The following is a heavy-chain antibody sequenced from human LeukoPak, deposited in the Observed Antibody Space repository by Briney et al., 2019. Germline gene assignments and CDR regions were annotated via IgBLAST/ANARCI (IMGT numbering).Heavy chain of an antibody. V-gene: IGHV3-30*04. CDR2: ISYDGSNK. CDR1: GFTFSSYA. CDR3: AREGGYYYDSSGYHDAFDI. J-gene: IGHJ3*02. Sequence: GGSLRLSCAASGFTFSSYAMHWVRQAPGKGLEWVAVISYDGSNKYYADSVKGRFTISRDNSKNTLYLQMNSLRAEDTAVYYCAREGGYYYDSSGYHDAFDIWGQGTMVTVSS. D-gene: IGHD3-22*01.